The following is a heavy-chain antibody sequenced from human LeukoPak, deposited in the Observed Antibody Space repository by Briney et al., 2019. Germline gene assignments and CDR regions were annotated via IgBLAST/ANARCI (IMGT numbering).Heavy chain of an antibody. CDR2: ISWNSGSI. Sequence: PGGSLRLSCAASGFTFDDYAMHWVRQAPGKGLEWVSGISWNSGSIGYADSVKGRFTISRDNAKNSLYLQMNSLRAEDTAVYYCARDRRYYDFWSGYPRYYYYYGMDVWGQGTTVTVSS. J-gene: IGHJ6*02. D-gene: IGHD3-3*01. CDR3: ARDRRYYDFWSGYPRYYYYYGMDV. V-gene: IGHV3-9*01. CDR1: GFTFDDYA.